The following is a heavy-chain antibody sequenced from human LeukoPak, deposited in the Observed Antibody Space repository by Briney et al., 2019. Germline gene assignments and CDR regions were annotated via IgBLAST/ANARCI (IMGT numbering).Heavy chain of an antibody. CDR2: TYYRSKWYN. CDR1: GDGVSSNSAA. Sequence: KPSQTLSLTCAISGDGVSSNSAAWNWIRQSPSRGLEWLGRTYYRSKWYNDYAVSVKSRITINPDTSKNQFSLQLNSVTPEDTAVYYCARDAYSSGWYPDGAFDIWGQGTMVTVSS. CDR3: ARDAYSSGWYPDGAFDI. D-gene: IGHD6-19*01. J-gene: IGHJ3*02. V-gene: IGHV6-1*01.